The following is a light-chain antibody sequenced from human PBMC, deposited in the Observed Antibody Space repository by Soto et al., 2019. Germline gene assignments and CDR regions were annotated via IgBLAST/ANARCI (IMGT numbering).Light chain of an antibody. CDR3: KSYAGSNTYV. J-gene: IGLJ1*01. V-gene: IGLV2-8*01. CDR2: EVV. Sequence: QCSLTQPPSGSGSPGQSVTISCTGTRSDIGVYDFVSWYQHHPGKAPRLIIYEVVQRPSGVPDRFSGSKSGNTASLTVSGLQAADEADYFCKSYAGSNTYVFRSGTKVTVL. CDR1: RSDIGVYDF.